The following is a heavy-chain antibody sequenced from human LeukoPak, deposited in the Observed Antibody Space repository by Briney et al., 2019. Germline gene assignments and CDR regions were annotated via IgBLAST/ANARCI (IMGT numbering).Heavy chain of an antibody. CDR2: IFHTGNS. CDR1: GDSISSGDYS. Sequence: SQTLSLTCTVSGDSISSGDYSWSWIRQPSGKALEWIGYIFHTGNSYYNPSLRSRVTISVDRSRNEFSLRLTSVTAADTAVYYCARELWFVNAPGSWLDPWGQGIQVTVSS. J-gene: IGHJ5*02. CDR3: ARELWFVNAPGSWLDP. D-gene: IGHD3-10*01. V-gene: IGHV4-30-2*01.